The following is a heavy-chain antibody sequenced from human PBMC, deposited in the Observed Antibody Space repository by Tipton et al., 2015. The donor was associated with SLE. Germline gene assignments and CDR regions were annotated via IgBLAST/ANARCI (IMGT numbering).Heavy chain of an antibody. J-gene: IGHJ5*01. D-gene: IGHD5/OR15-5a*01. V-gene: IGHV4-4*08. CDR3: ARGDSVPTLFDS. CDR1: GDSLSTNY. Sequence: TLSLTCTVSGDSLSTNYWNWIRQPPGKGLEWIGYIFISGGTIYNPSLESRVTISVDTSMNQFSLKVNFVTAADTAVYFCARGDSVPTLFDSWGQGALVTVSS. CDR2: IFISGGT.